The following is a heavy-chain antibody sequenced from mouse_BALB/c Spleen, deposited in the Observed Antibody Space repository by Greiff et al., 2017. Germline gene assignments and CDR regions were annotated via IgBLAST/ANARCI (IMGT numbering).Heavy chain of an antibody. V-gene: IGHV14-4*02. CDR1: GFNIKDYY. Sequence: VQLQQPGAELVRSGASVKLSCTASGFNIKDYYMHWVKQRPEQGLEWIGWIDPENGDTEYAPKFQGKATMTADTSSNTAYLQLSSLTSEDTAVYYCSQLGFFAYWGQGTLVTVSA. CDR3: SQLGFFAY. CDR2: IDPENGDT. J-gene: IGHJ3*01. D-gene: IGHD4-1*02.